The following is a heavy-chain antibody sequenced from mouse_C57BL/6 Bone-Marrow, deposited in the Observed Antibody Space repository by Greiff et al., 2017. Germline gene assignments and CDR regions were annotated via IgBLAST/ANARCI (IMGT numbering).Heavy chain of an antibody. CDR3: ARSDY. V-gene: IGHV3-6*01. CDR1: GYSITSGYY. CDR2: ISYDGSN. Sequence: VQLKESGPGLVKPSQSLSLTCSVTGYSITSGYYWNWIRQFPGNKLEWMGYISYDGSNNYNPSLKNRNSITRDTSKNQFFLKLNSVTTEDTATYYCARSDYWGQGTTLTVSS. J-gene: IGHJ2*01.